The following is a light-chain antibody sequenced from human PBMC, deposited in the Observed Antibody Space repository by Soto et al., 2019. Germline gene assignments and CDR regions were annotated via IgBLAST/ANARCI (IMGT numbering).Light chain of an antibody. CDR1: QSVSSY. CDR2: DAS. J-gene: IGKJ3*01. Sequence: EIVFTQSPATMSLSPGERATLSCRASQSVSSYLAWYQQKPGQAPRLLIYDASNRATGIPARFSGSGSGTDFTLTISSLETEDFAVYYCKKRSNWPFTLGTGTKVDIK. CDR3: KKRSNWPFT. V-gene: IGKV3-11*01.